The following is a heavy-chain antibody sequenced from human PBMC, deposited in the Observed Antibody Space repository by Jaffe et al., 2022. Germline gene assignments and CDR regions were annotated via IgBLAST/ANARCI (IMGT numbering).Heavy chain of an antibody. CDR1: GFTFSSYW. D-gene: IGHD5-12*01. CDR3: AREGIVATIIWVGMAPPAPWFDP. CDR2: IKQDGSEK. V-gene: IGHV3-7*01. Sequence: EVQLVESGGGLVQPGGSLRLSCAASGFTFSSYWMSWVRQAPGKGLEWVANIKQDGSEKYYVDSVKGRFTISRDNAKNSLYLQMNSLRAEDTAVYYCAREGIVATIIWVGMAPPAPWFDPWGQGTLVTVSS. J-gene: IGHJ5*02.